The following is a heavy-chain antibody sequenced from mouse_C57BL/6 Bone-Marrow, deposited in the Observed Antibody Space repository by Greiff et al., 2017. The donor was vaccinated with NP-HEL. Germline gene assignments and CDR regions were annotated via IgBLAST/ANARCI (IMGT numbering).Heavy chain of an antibody. CDR2: IDPEDGDT. V-gene: IGHV14-2*01. J-gene: IGHJ4*01. D-gene: IGHD2-4*01. Sequence: VHVKQSGAELVKPGASVKLSCTASGFNIKDYYMHWVKQRTEQGLEWIGRIDPEDGDTKYAPKFQGKATITADTSSNTAYLQLSSLTSEDTAVYYCARDSSPCDLDYWGQGTSVTVSS. CDR3: ARDSSPCDLDY. CDR1: GFNIKDYY.